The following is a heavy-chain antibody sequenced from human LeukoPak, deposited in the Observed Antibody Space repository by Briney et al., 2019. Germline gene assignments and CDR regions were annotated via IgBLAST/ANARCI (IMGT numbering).Heavy chain of an antibody. V-gene: IGHV3-23*01. CDR1: GFIFRNYA. J-gene: IGHJ4*02. CDR2: ISGSGVGT. CDR3: AKNGRDDHDKYFFDF. D-gene: IGHD3-9*01. Sequence: GGSLRLSCAGSGFIFRNYAMSWVREAPGMGLEGGSAISGSGVGTNYADSVKGRFTISRDNSKNTLYLQMNSLRAEDTAVYYCAKNGRDDHDKYFFDFWGQGTQVTVSS.